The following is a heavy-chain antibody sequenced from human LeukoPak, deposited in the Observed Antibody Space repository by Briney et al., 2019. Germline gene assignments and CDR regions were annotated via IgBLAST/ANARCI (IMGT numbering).Heavy chain of an antibody. J-gene: IGHJ3*01. V-gene: IGHV4-59*08. CDR3: AAGGMGALFG. CDR2: IYYSGST. Sequence: TPSETLSLTCTVSGGSISSYYWSWIRQPPGKGLEWIGYIYYSGSTNYNPSLKSRVTISVDTSKNQFSLKLSSATAADTAVYYCAAGGMGALFGWGQGTMVTVSS. CDR1: GGSISSYY. D-gene: IGHD3-10*02.